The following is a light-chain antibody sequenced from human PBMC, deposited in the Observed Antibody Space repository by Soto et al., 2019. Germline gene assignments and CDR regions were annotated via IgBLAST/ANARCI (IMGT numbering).Light chain of an antibody. CDR1: RTILSSSNNKNY. Sequence: DIVMTQSPASLAVALGERATVNCKSSRTILSSSNNKNYLAWYQQKPGQAPRLLIYDASNRATGIPARFSGSGSGTDFTLTISSLEPEDFAVYYCQQRSDWPPITFGQGTRLEIK. V-gene: IGKV3-11*01. CDR3: QQRSDWPPIT. CDR2: DAS. J-gene: IGKJ5*01.